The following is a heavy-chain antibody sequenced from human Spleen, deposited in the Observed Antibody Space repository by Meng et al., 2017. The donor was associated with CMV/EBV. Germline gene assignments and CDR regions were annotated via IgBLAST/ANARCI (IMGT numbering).Heavy chain of an antibody. CDR1: GFTFSSYA. CDR2: ITWNSGSR. Sequence: SLKISCAASGFTFSSYAMSWVRQAPGKGLEWVSSITWNSGSRGYADSVKGRFTISRDNAKNSLHLQMNSLRAEDTALYYCAKDMNFWGGQGAFDIWGQGTMVTVSS. D-gene: IGHD3-3*01. CDR3: AKDMNFWGGQGAFDI. V-gene: IGHV3-9*01. J-gene: IGHJ3*02.